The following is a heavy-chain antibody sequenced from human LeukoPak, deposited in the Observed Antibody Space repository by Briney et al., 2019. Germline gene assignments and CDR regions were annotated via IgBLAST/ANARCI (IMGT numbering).Heavy chain of an antibody. D-gene: IGHD6-13*01. J-gene: IGHJ4*02. CDR2: ISSSSSYI. Sequence: GGSLRLSCAASGFTFSDYYMSWIRQAPGKGLEWVSSISSSSSYIYYADSVKGRFTISRDNAKNSLYLQMNSLRAEDTAVYYCARAWGWQQLVYFDYWGQGTLVTVSS. CDR1: GFTFSDYY. CDR3: ARAWGWQQLVYFDY. V-gene: IGHV3-11*06.